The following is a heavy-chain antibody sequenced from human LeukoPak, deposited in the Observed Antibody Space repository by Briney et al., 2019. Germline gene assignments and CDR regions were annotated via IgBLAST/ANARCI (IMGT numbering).Heavy chain of an antibody. J-gene: IGHJ4*02. CDR1: GFTFSSYG. V-gene: IGHV3-30*02. Sequence: GGPLRLSCAASGFTFSSYGMHWVRQAPGKGLEWVAFIRYDGSNKYYGDSVNGRFTISRDNSKNTLHLQMNSLSAEETLVYYCPNPAISAVGDYWGQGPLVTVSS. D-gene: IGHD3-9*01. CDR2: IRYDGSNK. CDR3: PNPAISAVGDY.